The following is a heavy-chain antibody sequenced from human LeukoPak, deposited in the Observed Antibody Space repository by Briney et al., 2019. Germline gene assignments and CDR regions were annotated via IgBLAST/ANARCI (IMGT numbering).Heavy chain of an antibody. Sequence: ASVTVSCTASGYTFTSYDISWVRQAPGQGLEWMGWISAYNGNTNSAQKLQGRVTMTTDTSTSTAYMELRSLRSDDTAVYYCARQVTMIVVTPYGMDVWGQGTTVTVSS. J-gene: IGHJ6*02. D-gene: IGHD3-22*01. CDR3: ARQVTMIVVTPYGMDV. CDR2: ISAYNGNT. CDR1: GYTFTSYD. V-gene: IGHV1-18*01.